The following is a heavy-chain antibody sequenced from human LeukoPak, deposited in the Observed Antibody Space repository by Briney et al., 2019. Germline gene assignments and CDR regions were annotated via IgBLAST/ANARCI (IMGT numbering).Heavy chain of an antibody. CDR1: GGTFRSYA. D-gene: IGHD3-22*01. V-gene: IGHV1-69*13. J-gene: IGHJ4*02. CDR2: IIPMINTP. CDR3: ARNYDSSGYYYGGY. Sequence: GASVKVSCKASGGTFRSYAINWVRQAPGKGLEWMGGIIPMINTPKYAQRFQGRVTITADDSTSTGYMEVSSLRSEDTAVYYCARNYDSSGYYYGGYWGQGTLVTVSS.